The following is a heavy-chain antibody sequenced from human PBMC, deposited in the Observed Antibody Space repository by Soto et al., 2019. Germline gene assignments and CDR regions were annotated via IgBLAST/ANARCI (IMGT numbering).Heavy chain of an antibody. CDR2: INHSGST. J-gene: IGHJ1*01. CDR1: GGSFSGYY. CDR3: ARDETRVVVVAATYPKYFQH. Sequence: QVQLQQWGAGLLKPSETLSLTCAVYGGSFSGYYWSWIRQPPGKGLEWIGEINHSGSTNYNPSLKSRVTISVDTSKNQFSLKLSSVTAADTAVYYCARDETRVVVVAATYPKYFQHWGQGTLVTVSS. V-gene: IGHV4-34*01. D-gene: IGHD2-15*01.